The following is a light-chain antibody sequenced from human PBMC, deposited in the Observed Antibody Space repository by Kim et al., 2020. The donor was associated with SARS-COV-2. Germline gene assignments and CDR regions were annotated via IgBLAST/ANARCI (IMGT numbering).Light chain of an antibody. Sequence: GGRTTRPCRGSQSIGTCLAWYQQRPGQAPRLLVYDASNRATGVPDRFSGSGSGTDFTLTISSLEPEDFSTYYCQQRNSWPPAVTFGGGTKVDIK. CDR3: QQRNSWPPAVT. V-gene: IGKV3-11*01. CDR1: QSIGTC. CDR2: DAS. J-gene: IGKJ4*01.